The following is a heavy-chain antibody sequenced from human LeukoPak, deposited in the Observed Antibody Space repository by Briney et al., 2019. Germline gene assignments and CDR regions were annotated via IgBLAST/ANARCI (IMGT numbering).Heavy chain of an antibody. J-gene: IGHJ5*02. D-gene: IGHD6-13*01. CDR3: ARGSIAAPNWFDP. CDR2: IYYSGST. V-gene: IGHV4-31*03. Sequence: SETLSLTCTVSGGSISSGGYYWSWIRQHPGKGLEWIGYIYYSGSTYYNPSLKSRVTISVDTSKNQFSLKLSSVTAADTAVYYCARGSIAAPNWFDPWGQGTLVTVSS. CDR1: GGSISSGGYY.